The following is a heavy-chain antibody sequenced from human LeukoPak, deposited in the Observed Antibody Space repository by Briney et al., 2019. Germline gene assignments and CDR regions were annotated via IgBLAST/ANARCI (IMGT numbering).Heavy chain of an antibody. CDR2: ISGSGGST. J-gene: IGHJ4*02. Sequence: PGGSLRLSCAASGFTFSSYAMSWVRQAPGKGLEWVSAISGSGGSTYYADSVKGRFTISRDNSKNTLYLQMNSLRAEDTAVYYCAKRGWGSYSSSWSPDYWGQGTLVTVSS. V-gene: IGHV3-23*01. D-gene: IGHD6-13*01. CDR1: GFTFSSYA. CDR3: AKRGWGSYSSSWSPDY.